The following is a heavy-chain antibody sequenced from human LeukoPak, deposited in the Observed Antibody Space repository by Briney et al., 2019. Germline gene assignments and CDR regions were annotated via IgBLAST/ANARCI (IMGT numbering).Heavy chain of an antibody. J-gene: IGHJ4*02. Sequence: SETLSLTCTVSGGSISSYYWSWIRQPPGKGLEWIAYISDIGSINYNPSLKSRVTISLDTSKDQLSLKLRSVTAADTAVYYCAGHHPRNTVDFWGQGTLVTVSS. V-gene: IGHV4-59*08. CDR3: AGHHPRNTVDF. D-gene: IGHD2/OR15-2a*01. CDR1: GGSISSYY. CDR2: ISDIGSI.